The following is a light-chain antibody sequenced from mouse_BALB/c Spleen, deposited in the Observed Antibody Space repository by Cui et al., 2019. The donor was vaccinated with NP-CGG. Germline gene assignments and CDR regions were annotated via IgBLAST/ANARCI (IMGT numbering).Light chain of an antibody. J-gene: IGLJ1*01. V-gene: IGLV1*01. CDR2: GTN. CDR3: ALWYSTHWV. CDR1: TGAVTTSNY. Sequence: QAVVTQESALTTSPGGTVTLTCRSSTGAVTTSNYANWVQEKPDHLFTGLIGGTNNRAPGVPDRFSGSLIGDKAALTITGAQTEDDAIYFCALWYSTHWVFGGGTKLTVL.